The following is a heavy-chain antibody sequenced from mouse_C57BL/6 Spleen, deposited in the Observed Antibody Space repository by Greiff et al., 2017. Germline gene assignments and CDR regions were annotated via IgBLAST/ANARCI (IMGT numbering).Heavy chain of an antibody. V-gene: IGHV1-85*01. D-gene: IGHD2-1*01. CDR3: ASGGNYLYAMDD. J-gene: IGHJ4*01. CDR2: IYPSDGST. CDR1: GYTFTSYD. Sequence: QVQLQQSGPELVKPGASVKLSCKASGYTFTSYDINWVKKRPGQGLEWIGWIYPSDGSTKYNEKFKGKATLTVDTSSSTAYMVLHSLTSEDSAVYFCASGGNYLYAMDDWGQGTSVTVSS.